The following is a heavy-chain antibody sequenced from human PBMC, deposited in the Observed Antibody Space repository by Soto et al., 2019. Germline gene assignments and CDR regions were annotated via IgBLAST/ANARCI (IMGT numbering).Heavy chain of an antibody. D-gene: IGHD1-1*01. J-gene: IGHJ3*02. V-gene: IGHV4-34*01. CDR1: GGFVSSGSYY. CDR3: ARVERGTATTVVDAFDI. Sequence: QVQLQQWGAGLLKPSETLSLTCAVYGGFVSSGSYYWSWIRQPPGKGLEWVGERSNSGGTPFNPSLKSRVTISVDTSKNQFSLKMSSVTAADTALYYCARVERGTATTVVDAFDIWGPGTMVTVSS. CDR2: RSNSGGT.